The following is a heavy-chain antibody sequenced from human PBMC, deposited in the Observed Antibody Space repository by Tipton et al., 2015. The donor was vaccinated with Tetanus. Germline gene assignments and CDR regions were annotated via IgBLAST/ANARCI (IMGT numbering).Heavy chain of an antibody. D-gene: IGHD2-15*01. CDR2: SWNDGTDK. CDR1: GFIFSRYG. V-gene: IGHV3-33*06. Sequence: SLRLSCAASGFIFSRYGIHWVRQAPGKGLEWVAVSWNDGTDKYYADSVKGRFTISRDNSKNTLYLQLNRLRAEDTAVYYCAKEADCSGGSGFSGVFDNGGRGTQVAVSS. CDR3: AKEADCSGGSGFSGVFDN. J-gene: IGHJ4*02.